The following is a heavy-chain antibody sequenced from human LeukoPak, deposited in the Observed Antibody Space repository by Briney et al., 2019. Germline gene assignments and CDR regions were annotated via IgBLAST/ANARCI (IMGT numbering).Heavy chain of an antibody. Sequence: GGSLRLSCAASGFTFNSYGMTWVRQVPGKGLEWVPSITGAGSSTKYADSVSGRFTISRDNSKNTLSLQMTGLRAEDTAVYYCARKVAVAMDLDYWGQGTLVTVSS. CDR1: GFTFNSYG. CDR3: ARKVAVAMDLDY. V-gene: IGHV3-23*01. J-gene: IGHJ4*02. CDR2: ITGAGSST. D-gene: IGHD5-18*01.